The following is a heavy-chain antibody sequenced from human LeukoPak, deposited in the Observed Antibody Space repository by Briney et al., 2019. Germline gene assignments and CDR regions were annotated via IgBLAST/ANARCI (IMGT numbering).Heavy chain of an antibody. Sequence: GGSLRLSCAASGFTFDDYGMRWVRQAPGKGLEWVSGINWNGGSTGYADSVKGRFTISRDKAKNALFLRMSSLRVEDTATYYCASDIVATSGDFWGQGTLVSVSS. J-gene: IGHJ4*02. V-gene: IGHV3-20*04. D-gene: IGHD5-12*01. CDR1: GFTFDDYG. CDR2: INWNGGST. CDR3: ASDIVATSGDF.